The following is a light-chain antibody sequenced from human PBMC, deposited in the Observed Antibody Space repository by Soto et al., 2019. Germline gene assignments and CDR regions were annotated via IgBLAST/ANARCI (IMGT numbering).Light chain of an antibody. CDR3: QQYDKYST. Sequence: EIVMTQSPATLSVSPGERATLSCRASQSLSSNLAWYQQKPGQAPRLLIYGASTRATGVPARFSGSGSGTEFTLTISSLQSEDFTVYFCQQYDKYSTFGHGTKVDIK. CDR1: QSLSSN. J-gene: IGKJ1*01. V-gene: IGKV3-15*01. CDR2: GAS.